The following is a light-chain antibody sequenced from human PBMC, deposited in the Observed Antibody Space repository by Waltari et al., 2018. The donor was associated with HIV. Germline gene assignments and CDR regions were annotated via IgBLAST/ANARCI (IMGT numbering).Light chain of an antibody. CDR3: QQTYTTPRT. Sequence: DIQMTQSPSSLSASVGDRVTITCRASQSISSYLNWYQQKPGKAPKVLIYDASSLESGVPSRFSGSGSGTDFTLTISSLQPEDFATYYCQQTYTTPRTFGQGTRLEIE. CDR2: DAS. CDR1: QSISSY. J-gene: IGKJ5*01. V-gene: IGKV1-39*01.